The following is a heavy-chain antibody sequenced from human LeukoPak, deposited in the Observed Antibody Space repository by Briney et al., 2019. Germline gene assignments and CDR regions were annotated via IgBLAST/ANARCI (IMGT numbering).Heavy chain of an antibody. D-gene: IGHD3-10*01. Sequence: GGSLRLSCAASGFTFSDYAMHWVRQAPGKGLEYVSVISSNGGSTYYADSVKGRFTISRDNAKNSLYLQMNSLRDEDTAVYHCARDPTGRWAFDIWGQGTMVTASS. J-gene: IGHJ3*02. CDR2: ISSNGGST. CDR1: GFTFSDYA. CDR3: ARDPTGRWAFDI. V-gene: IGHV3-64*02.